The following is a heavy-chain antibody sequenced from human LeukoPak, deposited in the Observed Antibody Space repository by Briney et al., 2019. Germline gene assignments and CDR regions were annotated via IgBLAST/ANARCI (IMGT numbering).Heavy chain of an antibody. CDR2: ISGSGGGT. D-gene: IGHD1-26*01. CDR3: ATRYLTPTKGYYYYGMDV. V-gene: IGHV3-23*01. J-gene: IGHJ6*02. Sequence: GGSLRLSCAASGFTFSSYAMSWVRQAPGKGLEWVSAISGSGGGTYYADSVKGRFTISRDNSKNTLYLQMNSLRAGDTAVYYCATRYLTPTKGYYYYGMDVWGQGTTVTVSS. CDR1: GFTFSSYA.